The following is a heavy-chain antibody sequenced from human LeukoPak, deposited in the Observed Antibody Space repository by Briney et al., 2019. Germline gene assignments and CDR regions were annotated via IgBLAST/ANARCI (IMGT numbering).Heavy chain of an antibody. D-gene: IGHD2-15*01. CDR2: ITDSGDST. CDR1: GFTFSIHA. V-gene: IGHV3-23*01. Sequence: GGSLRLSCAASGFTFSIHAMSWVRQAPGKGLECVSAITDSGDSTYYADSVEGRFTISRDNSKNTLYLQMNSLRAEDTAVYYCAKLGTDCSGASCYRRSFDYWGQGTLVTVSS. J-gene: IGHJ4*02. CDR3: AKLGTDCSGASCYRRSFDY.